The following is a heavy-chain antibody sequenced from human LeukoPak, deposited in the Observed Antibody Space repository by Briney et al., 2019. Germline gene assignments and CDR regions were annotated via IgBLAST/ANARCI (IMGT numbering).Heavy chain of an antibody. V-gene: IGHV3-30-3*01. CDR3: ARTKDDGMTTVTTTAFDI. CDR2: ISYDGSNK. J-gene: IGHJ3*02. D-gene: IGHD4-17*01. Sequence: GGSLRLSCAASGLTFSSYAMHWVRQAPGKGLEWVAVISYDGSNKYYADSVKGRFTISRDNSKNTLYLQMNSLRAEDTAVYYCARTKDDGMTTVTTTAFDIWGQGTMVTVSS. CDR1: GLTFSSYA.